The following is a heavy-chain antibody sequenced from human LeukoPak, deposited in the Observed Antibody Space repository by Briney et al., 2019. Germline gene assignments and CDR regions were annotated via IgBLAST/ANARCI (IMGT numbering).Heavy chain of an antibody. Sequence: GGSLRLSCAASGFTFSTYAMHWVRQAPGKGLEYVSTITSNGGSTYYADAVKGRFTISRDNSKNTLYLQMNSLRAEDTAVYYCARNFFYCGGDCYPYAFDIWGQGTMVTVSS. D-gene: IGHD2-21*02. J-gene: IGHJ3*02. CDR2: ITSNGGST. CDR1: GFTFSTYA. CDR3: ARNFFYCGGDCYPYAFDI. V-gene: IGHV3-64*04.